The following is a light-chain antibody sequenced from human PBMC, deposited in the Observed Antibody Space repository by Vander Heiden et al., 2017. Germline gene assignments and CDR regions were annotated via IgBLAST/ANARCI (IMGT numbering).Light chain of an antibody. CDR1: QNINSW. V-gene: IGKV1-5*03. CDR2: QAS. Sequence: LQIDRSSFAQGKSVGDRVTITCRASQNINSWVAWLQQKPGKAPKVMIYQASTLERGVPSRFSGSGSGTEFTLTISSLHPDDFATYYCQQYKSNLVTFGGGTKVEI. J-gene: IGKJ4*01. CDR3: QQYKSNLVT.